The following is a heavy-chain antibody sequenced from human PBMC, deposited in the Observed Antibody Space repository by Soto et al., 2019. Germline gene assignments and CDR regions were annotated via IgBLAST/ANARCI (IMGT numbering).Heavy chain of an antibody. CDR3: ARDPYSSPPYYYYGMDV. V-gene: IGHV4-59*01. CDR1: GGSFSGYY. Sequence: SETLSLTCAVYGGSFSGYYWSWIRQPPGKGLEWIGYIYYSGSTNYNPSLKSRVTISVDTSKNQFSLKLSSVTAADTAVYYCARDPYSSPPYYYYGMDVWGQGTTVTVSS. J-gene: IGHJ6*02. D-gene: IGHD6-13*01. CDR2: IYYSGST.